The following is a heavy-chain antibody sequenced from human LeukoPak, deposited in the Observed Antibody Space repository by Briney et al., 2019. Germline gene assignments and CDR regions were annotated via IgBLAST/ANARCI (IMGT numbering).Heavy chain of an antibody. CDR1: GFTFSSYA. CDR3: ARDTHYYDSSGYYSGPVDY. Sequence: PGGSLRLSCAASGFTFSSYAMHWVRQAPGKGLEWVAVISYDGSNKYYADSVKGRFTISRDNSKNTLYLQMNSLRAEDTAVYYCARDTHYYDSSGYYSGPVDYWGQGTLVTVSS. D-gene: IGHD3-22*01. V-gene: IGHV3-30*04. J-gene: IGHJ4*02. CDR2: ISYDGSNK.